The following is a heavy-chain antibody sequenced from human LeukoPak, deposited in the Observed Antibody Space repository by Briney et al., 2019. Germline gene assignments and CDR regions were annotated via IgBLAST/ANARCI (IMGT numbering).Heavy chain of an antibody. CDR3: ASYAGSGFWEYAFDI. J-gene: IGHJ3*02. V-gene: IGHV1-2*02. D-gene: IGHD3-10*01. Sequence: ASVKVSCKASGYTFTGYCMHWVRQAPGQGLEWMGWINPNSGGTNYAQKFQGRVTMTRDTSISTAYMELSRLRSDDTAVYYCASYAGSGFWEYAFDIWGQGTMVTVSS. CDR2: INPNSGGT. CDR1: GYTFTGYC.